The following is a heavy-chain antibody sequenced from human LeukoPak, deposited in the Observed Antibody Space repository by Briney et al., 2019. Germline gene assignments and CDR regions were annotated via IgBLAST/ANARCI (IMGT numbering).Heavy chain of an antibody. D-gene: IGHD6-6*01. CDR1: GFTFSSYG. V-gene: IGHV3-30*02. CDR2: IRYDGSNK. CDR3: AKDPAGMSSDFDY. Sequence: GGSLRLSCAASGFTFSSYGMHWVRQAPGKGLEWVAFIRYDGSNKYYADSVKGRFTIFRDNSKNTLYLQMNSLRAEDTAVYYCAKDPAGMSSDFDYWGQGTLVTVSS. J-gene: IGHJ4*02.